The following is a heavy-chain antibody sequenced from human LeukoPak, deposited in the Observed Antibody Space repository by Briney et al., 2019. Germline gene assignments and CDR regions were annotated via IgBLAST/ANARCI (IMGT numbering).Heavy chain of an antibody. Sequence: PGGSLRLSCAASGFTFGTYWMSWVRQAPGKGLEWVANIKQAGSEKYYVDSVKGRFTISRDNAKNSLYLQMNSLRAEDTAIYYYARGSEQRYYDILTGYYFVRTFDYWGQGTLVTVSS. D-gene: IGHD3-9*01. J-gene: IGHJ4*02. CDR3: ARGSEQRYYDILTGYYFVRTFDY. CDR1: GFTFGTYW. V-gene: IGHV3-7*05. CDR2: IKQAGSEK.